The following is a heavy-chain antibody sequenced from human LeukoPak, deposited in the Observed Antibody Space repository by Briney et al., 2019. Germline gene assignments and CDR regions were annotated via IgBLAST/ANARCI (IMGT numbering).Heavy chain of an antibody. CDR1: GGTFSNYA. D-gene: IGHD3-10*01. CDR3: AKGYYGSGSYGWFDY. V-gene: IGHV1-69*06. CDR2: IIPIFGTA. Sequence: GASVKVSCKASGGTFSNYAISWVRQAPGQGLEWMGGIIPIFGTANYAQKFRGRVTITADKSTSTAYMELSSLRSEDTAVYYCAKGYYGSGSYGWFDYWGQGTLVTVSS. J-gene: IGHJ4*02.